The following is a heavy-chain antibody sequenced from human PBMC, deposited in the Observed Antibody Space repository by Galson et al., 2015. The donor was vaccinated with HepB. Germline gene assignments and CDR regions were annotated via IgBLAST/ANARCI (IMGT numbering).Heavy chain of an antibody. CDR3: ARPMMEQWLVTVGDYYYGMDV. V-gene: IGHV3-48*01. D-gene: IGHD6-19*01. CDR1: GFTFSSYS. J-gene: IGHJ6*02. Sequence: SLRLSCAASGFTFSSYSMNWVRQAPGKGLEWVSYISSSSSTIYYADSVKGRFTISRDNAKNSLYLQMNSLRAEDTAVYYCARPMMEQWLVTVGDYYYGMDVWGQGTTVTVSS. CDR2: ISSSSSTI.